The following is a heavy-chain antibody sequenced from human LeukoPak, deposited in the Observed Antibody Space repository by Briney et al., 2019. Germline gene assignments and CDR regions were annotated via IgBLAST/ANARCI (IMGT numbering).Heavy chain of an antibody. CDR1: GFTFSSYW. Sequence: GGSLRLSCAASGFTFSSYWMSWVRQAPGKGLAWVANIKQDGSDKYYVDSVKGRFTTSRDNAKNSLYLQMNSLRAEDTAVYYCARGGMLYYFDYWGQGTLVTVSS. J-gene: IGHJ4*02. V-gene: IGHV3-7*01. CDR2: IKQDGSDK. CDR3: ARGGMLYYFDY. D-gene: IGHD3-10*02.